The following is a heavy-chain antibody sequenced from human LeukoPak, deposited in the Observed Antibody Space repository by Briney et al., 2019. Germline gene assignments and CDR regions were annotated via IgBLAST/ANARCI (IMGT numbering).Heavy chain of an antibody. CDR3: ARHLLWFGEASLDAFDI. J-gene: IGHJ3*02. CDR1: GVSISSYY. D-gene: IGHD3-10*01. Sequence: TASETLSLTCTVSGVSISSYYWSWIRQPPGKGLEWIGYIYYSGSTNYNPSLKSRVTISVDTSKNQFSLKLSSVTAADTAVYYRARHLLWFGEASLDAFDIWGQGTMVTVSS. V-gene: IGHV4-59*01. CDR2: IYYSGST.